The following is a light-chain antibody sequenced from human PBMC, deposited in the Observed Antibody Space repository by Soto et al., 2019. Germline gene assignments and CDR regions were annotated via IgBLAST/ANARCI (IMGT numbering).Light chain of an antibody. CDR1: QSVSSNY. V-gene: IGKV3-20*01. CDR2: GAS. Sequence: EIVLTQSPGTLALSPGERATLSCRASQSVSSNYLTWYQQKPGQAPRLLIHGASSRATGIPDRFSGSGSGTDFTLTISRLEPEDFAVYYCHQYGSSPFTFGPGTKVHIK. J-gene: IGKJ3*01. CDR3: HQYGSSPFT.